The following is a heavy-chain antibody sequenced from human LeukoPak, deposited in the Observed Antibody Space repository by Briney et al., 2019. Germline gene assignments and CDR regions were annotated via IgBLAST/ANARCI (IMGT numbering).Heavy chain of an antibody. CDR1: GYTFTGYY. J-gene: IGHJ4*02. V-gene: IGHV1-2*02. CDR2: INPNSGGT. Sequence: ASVKVSCKASGYTFTGYYMHWVRQAPGQGLEWMGWINPNSGGTNYAQKFQGRVTMTRDTSISTAYMELSRLRSDDTAVYYCARDAARAAGLFDYWGQGTQVTVSS. CDR3: ARDAARAAGLFDY. D-gene: IGHD6-13*01.